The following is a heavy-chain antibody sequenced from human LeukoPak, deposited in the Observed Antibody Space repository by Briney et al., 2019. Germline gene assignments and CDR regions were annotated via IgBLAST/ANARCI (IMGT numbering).Heavy chain of an antibody. J-gene: IGHJ4*02. CDR1: GGSISSYY. CDR2: IYYSGST. Sequence: SETLSLTCTVSGGSISSYYWSWIRQPPGKGLEWLGYIYYSGSTNYNPSLKRRVTISVDTSKNQFSLKLSSVTAADTAVYYCARGAGSFDYWGQGTLVTVSS. V-gene: IGHV4-59*01. CDR3: ARGAGSFDY.